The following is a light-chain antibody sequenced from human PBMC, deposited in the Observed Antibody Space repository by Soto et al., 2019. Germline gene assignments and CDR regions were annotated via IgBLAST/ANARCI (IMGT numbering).Light chain of an antibody. J-gene: IGKJ5*01. CDR2: YAS. Sequence: EIMMTQSPATLSVSPGQRATLSCRASQSVSNNLAWYQQKPGQAPRLLIYYASTRATGIPARFSGSGSGTEFTLTISSLQSEDFALYYCQQYNNWPPITFGQGTRLEIK. CDR3: QQYNNWPPIT. CDR1: QSVSNN. V-gene: IGKV3-15*01.